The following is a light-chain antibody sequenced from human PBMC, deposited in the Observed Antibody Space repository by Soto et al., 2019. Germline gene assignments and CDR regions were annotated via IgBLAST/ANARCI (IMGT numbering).Light chain of an antibody. J-gene: IGKJ3*01. CDR3: QQYNTLIT. Sequence: DIQMTQSPSTLSASVGDRVTITCRDSQSISSWLAWYQQKPGKAPKLLIYKASSLESGDPSRFSGSGSGTEFTLTISSLQPDDFAPYYCQQYNTLITFGPGTKVDIK. CDR2: KAS. CDR1: QSISSW. V-gene: IGKV1-5*03.